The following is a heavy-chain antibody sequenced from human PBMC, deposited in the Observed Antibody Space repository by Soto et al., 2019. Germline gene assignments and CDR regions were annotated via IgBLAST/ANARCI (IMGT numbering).Heavy chain of an antibody. CDR2: IYYRGST. CDR3: ARQYGGSYADY. CDR1: GGSISSYY. V-gene: IGHV4-59*08. D-gene: IGHD1-26*01. Sequence: QVQLQESGPGRVKPSETLSLTCTVSGGSISSYYWSWIRQPPGKGLEWIGYIYYRGSTNYNPSLTRRVTIPVDTSKNQFALKLSSVTAADTGVYYCARQYGGSYADYWGQGTLVTVSS. J-gene: IGHJ4*02.